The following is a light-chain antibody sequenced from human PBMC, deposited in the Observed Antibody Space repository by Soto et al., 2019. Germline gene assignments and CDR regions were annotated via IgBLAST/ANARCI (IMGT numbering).Light chain of an antibody. CDR3: QQYGSAPFT. CDR2: AAS. J-gene: IGKJ4*01. V-gene: IGKV3-20*01. CDR1: QTVTTSQ. Sequence: EVVLTQSPGTLSLSPGERATLSCRASQTVTTSQLTWFQQKPGQAPRLLIYAASIRAAGIPDRFSGSGSGTDFTLTISRLEPEDFEVYYCQQYGSAPFTLGGGTKVDIK.